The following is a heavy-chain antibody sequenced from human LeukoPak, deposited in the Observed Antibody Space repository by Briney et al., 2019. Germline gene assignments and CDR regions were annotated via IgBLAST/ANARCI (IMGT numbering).Heavy chain of an antibody. CDR2: ISYDGSNK. V-gene: IGHV3-30-3*01. CDR1: GFTFSSYA. Sequence: GGSLRLSCAASGFTFSSYAMHWVRQAPGKGLEWVAVISYDGSNKYYADSVKGRFTISRDNSKNTLYLQMNSLRAEDTAVYYCAQGGEDYDYFDYWGQGTLVTVSS. CDR3: AQGGEDYDYFDY. D-gene: IGHD4-17*01. J-gene: IGHJ4*02.